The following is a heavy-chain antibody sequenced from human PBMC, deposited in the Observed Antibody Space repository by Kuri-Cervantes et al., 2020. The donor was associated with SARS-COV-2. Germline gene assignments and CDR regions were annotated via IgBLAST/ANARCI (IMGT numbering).Heavy chain of an antibody. Sequence: GGSLRLSCAASGFTFSSYAMSWVRQAPGKGLEWVAVISYDGKKKRCMASGKGRFTISRDNSQNTLYLQMQSLRSEDTGMYYCATDRDGFHDFWGQGTLVTVSS. D-gene: IGHD3-10*01. CDR2: ISYDGKKK. CDR3: ATDRDGFHDF. J-gene: IGHJ4*02. V-gene: IGHV3-30*03. CDR1: GFTFSSYA.